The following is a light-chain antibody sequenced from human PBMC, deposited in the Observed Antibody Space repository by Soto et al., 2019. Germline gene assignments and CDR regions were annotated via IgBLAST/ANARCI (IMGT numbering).Light chain of an antibody. V-gene: IGLV2-14*01. CDR3: SSYTSSSTLYV. CDR2: DVS. CDR1: SSDVGGYNY. J-gene: IGLJ1*01. Sequence: QSALTQPASVSGSPGQSITISCTGTSSDVGGYNYVSWYQQHPGKAPNLMIYDVSNRPSGVSNLFSGSKSGNTASLTISGLQAEDEADYYCSSYTSSSTLYVFGTGTKLTVL.